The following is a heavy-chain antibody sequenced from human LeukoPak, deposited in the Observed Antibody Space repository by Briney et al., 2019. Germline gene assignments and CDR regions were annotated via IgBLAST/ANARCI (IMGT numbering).Heavy chain of an antibody. V-gene: IGHV3-30*18. J-gene: IGHJ4*02. CDR2: ISYDGSNK. CDR3: AKDLGYCSGGSCYRFDY. D-gene: IGHD2-15*01. Sequence: GGSLRLSCAASRFTFSSYGMHWVRQAPGKGLEWVAVISYDGSNKYYADSVKGRFTISRDNSKNTLYLQMNSLRAEDTAVYYCAKDLGYCSGGSCYRFDYWGQGTLVTVSS. CDR1: RFTFSSYG.